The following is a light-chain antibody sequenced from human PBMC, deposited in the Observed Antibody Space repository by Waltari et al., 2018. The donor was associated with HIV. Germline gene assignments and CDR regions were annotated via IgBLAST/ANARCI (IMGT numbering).Light chain of an antibody. V-gene: IGLV1-51*01. CDR1: SSNMGTNY. Sequence: QSVLTQPPSVSAAPGQRATISCSGGSSNMGTNYVSWYQQFRATVPKVLIYDNDKRSSGIPERFSGSKSVTSATLGITGLQTGDEADYYCATWDSSLSVWVFGGGTKLTVL. CDR2: DND. CDR3: ATWDSSLSVWV. J-gene: IGLJ3*02.